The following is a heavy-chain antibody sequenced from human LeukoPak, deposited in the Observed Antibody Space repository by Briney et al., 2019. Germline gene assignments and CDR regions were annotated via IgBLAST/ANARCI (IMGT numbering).Heavy chain of an antibody. CDR2: IYYSGST. Sequence: SETLSLTCTVSGGSISSSSYYWGWIRQPPGKGLEWIGSIYYSGSTYYNPSLKSRVTISVDTSKNQFSLKLSSVTAAGTAVYYCARHGYCSSTSCYKNWGQGTLVTVSS. J-gene: IGHJ4*02. CDR1: GGSISSSSYY. CDR3: ARHGYCSSTSCYKN. D-gene: IGHD2-2*03. V-gene: IGHV4-39*01.